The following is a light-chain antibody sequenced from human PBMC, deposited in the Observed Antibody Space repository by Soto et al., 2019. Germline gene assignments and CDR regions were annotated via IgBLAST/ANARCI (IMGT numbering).Light chain of an antibody. CDR1: ESVSSRY. CDR3: QQYGSSPTWT. V-gene: IGKV3-20*01. CDR2: GAS. Sequence: EIVLAQSAGTLSLSPGERATLSCRATESVSSRYLAWYQQKPGQAHRLILYGASSRATGIPDRFSGSGSGTDFTLTIGRLEPEDFAVYYGQQYGSSPTWTFGQGTKVDIK. J-gene: IGKJ1*01.